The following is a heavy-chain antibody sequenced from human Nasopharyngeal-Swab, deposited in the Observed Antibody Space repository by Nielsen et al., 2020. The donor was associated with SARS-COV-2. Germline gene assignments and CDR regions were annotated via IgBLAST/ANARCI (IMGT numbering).Heavy chain of an antibody. J-gene: IGHJ5*02. V-gene: IGHV4-39*01. CDR2: FSYSGTT. CDR3: ASYYYDSSDYSYWFDP. CDR1: GDSISSNSYY. Sequence: LETLSLTCTVSGDSISSNSYYWGWIRQSPGKGLEWIGSFSYSGTTYFNPSLKSRVTISVDTSKNQFSVKLSSVTAADTAVYYCASYYYDSSDYSYWFDPWGQGTLVTVSS. D-gene: IGHD3-22*01.